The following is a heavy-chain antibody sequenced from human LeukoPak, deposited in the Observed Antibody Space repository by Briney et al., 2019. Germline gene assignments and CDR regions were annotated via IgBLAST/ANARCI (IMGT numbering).Heavy chain of an antibody. CDR1: GGSFSGYY. D-gene: IGHD3-10*01. J-gene: IGHJ3*02. CDR3: ARGRRYYYGSGSYYNVGLTDI. V-gene: IGHV4-34*01. Sequence: SETLSLTCAVYGGSFSGYYWSWIRQPPGKGLEWIGEINHSGSTNYNPSLKSRVTISVDTSKNQFSLKLSSVTAADTAVYYCARGRRYYYGSGSYYNVGLTDIWDQGTMVTVSS. CDR2: INHSGST.